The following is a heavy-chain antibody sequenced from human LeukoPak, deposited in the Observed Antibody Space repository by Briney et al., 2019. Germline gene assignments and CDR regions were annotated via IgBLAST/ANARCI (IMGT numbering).Heavy chain of an antibody. V-gene: IGHV1-69*13. CDR1: GGTFSSYA. CDR3: ASLRDSGWYRAFDY. J-gene: IGHJ4*02. Sequence: SVKVSCKASGGTFSSYAISWVRQAPGQGLEWMGGIIPIFGTANYAQKFQGRVTITADESTSTAYMELSSLRSEDTAVYYCASLRDSGWYRAFDYWGQGTLVTVSS. CDR2: IIPIFGTA. D-gene: IGHD6-19*01.